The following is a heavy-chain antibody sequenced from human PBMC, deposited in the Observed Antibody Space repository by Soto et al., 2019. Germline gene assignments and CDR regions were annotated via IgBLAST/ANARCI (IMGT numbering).Heavy chain of an antibody. CDR1: GASISSYY. D-gene: IGHD4-17*01. CDR2: IYYSGTT. J-gene: IGHJ4*02. CDR3: ARDRWGYGGLFDY. Sequence: QVQLQESGPGLVKPSETLSLTCTVSGASISSYYWSWIRQPPGKGLEWIGYIYYSGTTNYNPSLKRRVTISVDTSKNQFSLKLTSVTAADTAVYYCARDRWGYGGLFDYWGQGTLVTVSS. V-gene: IGHV4-59*01.